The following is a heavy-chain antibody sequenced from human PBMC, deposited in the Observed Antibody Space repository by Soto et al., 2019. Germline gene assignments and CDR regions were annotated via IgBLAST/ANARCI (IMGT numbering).Heavy chain of an antibody. CDR2: INHSGST. V-gene: IGHV4-34*01. J-gene: IGHJ4*02. CDR3: ARGIYGDPYYFDY. D-gene: IGHD4-17*01. Sequence: SETLSLTCAVSGGNISSYYWSWIRQPPGKGLEWIGEINHSGSTNYNPSLKSRVTISVDTSKNQFSLKLSSVTAADTAVYYCARGIYGDPYYFDYWGQGTLVTVSS. CDR1: GGNISSYY.